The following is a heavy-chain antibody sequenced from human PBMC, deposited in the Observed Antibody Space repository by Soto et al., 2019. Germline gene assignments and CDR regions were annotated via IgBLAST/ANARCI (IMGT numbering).Heavy chain of an antibody. CDR2: ISYDGSNK. J-gene: IGHJ6*02. D-gene: IGHD1-26*01. V-gene: IGHV3-30*18. CDR1: GFTFSSYG. Sequence: PGGSLRLSCAASGFTFSSYGMHWVRQAPGKGLEWVAVISYDGSNKYYADSVKGRFTISRDNSKNTLYLQMNSLRAEDTAVYYCAKDRRGGSYYEYNHEMDVWGQGTTVTVSS. CDR3: AKDRRGGSYYEYNHEMDV.